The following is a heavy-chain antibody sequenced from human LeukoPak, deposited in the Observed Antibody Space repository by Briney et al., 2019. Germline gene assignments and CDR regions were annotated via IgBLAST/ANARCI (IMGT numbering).Heavy chain of an antibody. V-gene: IGHV3-53*01. CDR3: ARGYSGGWYWFDP. CDR2: IYSGGST. D-gene: IGHD6-19*01. CDR1: GFTVSSNY. J-gene: IGHJ5*02. Sequence: GGSLRLSCAASGFTVSSNYMSWVRQAPGKGLEWVSVIYSGGSTYADSVKGRFTISRDNSKNTLYLQMNSLRAEDTAVYYCARGYSGGWYWFDPWGQGTLVTVSS.